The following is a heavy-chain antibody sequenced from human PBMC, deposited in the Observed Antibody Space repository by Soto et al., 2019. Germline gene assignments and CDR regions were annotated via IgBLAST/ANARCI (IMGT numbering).Heavy chain of an antibody. CDR2: ISGFNGNT. V-gene: IGHV1-18*01. Sequence: GASVKVSCKASGYTFNFYGITWVRQAPGQGLEWMGWISGFNGNTNYAADLQGRVTMTTDTSTSTAYMALRGLRSVDTAVYHCARIGVSSGHESPDFDSWGQGTLVTVSS. CDR3: ARIGVSSGHESPDFDS. J-gene: IGHJ4*02. CDR1: GYTFNFYG. D-gene: IGHD3-16*01.